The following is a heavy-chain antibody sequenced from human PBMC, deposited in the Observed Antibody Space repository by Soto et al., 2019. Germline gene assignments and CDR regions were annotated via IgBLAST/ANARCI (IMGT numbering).Heavy chain of an antibody. CDR3: ARLPLLWFGEVLPYYMDV. V-gene: IGHV5-51*01. CDR2: IYPGDSDT. D-gene: IGHD3-10*01. Sequence: GESLKISCKGSGYSFTSFWIAWVRQMPGEGLEWMGIIYPGDSDTRYSPSFQGQVTISADKSISTAYLQWSSLKASDTAMYYCARLPLLWFGEVLPYYMDVWGKGITVTVSS. CDR1: GYSFTSFW. J-gene: IGHJ6*03.